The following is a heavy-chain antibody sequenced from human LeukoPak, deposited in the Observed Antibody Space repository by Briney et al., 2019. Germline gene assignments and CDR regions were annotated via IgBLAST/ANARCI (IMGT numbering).Heavy chain of an antibody. V-gene: IGHV3-30*18. CDR2: ISYDGSDK. Sequence: GGSLRLSCTASGFIFTSYGMHWVRQVPGKGLEWVAGISYDGSDKWYEDSVKGRFTISRDNSKNTVYLQMNSLRAEDTAVYFCAKVHMLNWGTGYFDYWGQGTLVTVSS. CDR1: GFIFTSYG. CDR3: AKVHMLNWGTGYFDY. D-gene: IGHD7-27*01. J-gene: IGHJ4*02.